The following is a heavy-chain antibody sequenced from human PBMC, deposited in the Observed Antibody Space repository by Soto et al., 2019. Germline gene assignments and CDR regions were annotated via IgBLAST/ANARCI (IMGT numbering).Heavy chain of an antibody. CDR1: GFTFSSYT. D-gene: IGHD6-6*01. J-gene: IGHJ6*02. CDR2: ITSGSGNI. Sequence: GGSLRLSCAASGFTFSSYTMNWVRQAPGKGLEWVSSITSGSGNIYYADSVKGRFTISRDNAKDSLYLQMNSLRAEDTAVYYCARVRAARKENGMDVWGQGTTVTVSS. CDR3: ARVRAARKENGMDV. V-gene: IGHV3-21*01.